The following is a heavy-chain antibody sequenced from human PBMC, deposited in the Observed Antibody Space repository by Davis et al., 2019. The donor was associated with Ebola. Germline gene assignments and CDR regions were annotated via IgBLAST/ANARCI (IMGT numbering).Heavy chain of an antibody. D-gene: IGHD1-26*01. J-gene: IGHJ4*02. CDR2: IFSNDEK. CDR3: AHIPDGPREDFDY. Sequence: SGPTLVKPTETLTLTCTVSGFSLSEYGVGVSWIRQPPGKALEWLAHIFSNDEKSYSASLKSRLTISKDTSKRQVVLTMTNVDPVDTATYYCAHIPDGPREDFDYWGQGTLVTVSS. CDR1: GFSLSEYGVG. V-gene: IGHV2-26*01.